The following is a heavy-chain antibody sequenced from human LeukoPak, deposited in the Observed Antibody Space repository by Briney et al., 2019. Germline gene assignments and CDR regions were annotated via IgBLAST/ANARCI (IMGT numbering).Heavy chain of an antibody. Sequence: SETLSLTCTVSGGSISSYYWSWIRQPPGKGLEWIGYIYYSGSTNYNPSLKSRVTISVDTSKNQFSLKLSSVTAADTAVYYSARAKGDYDWVDYWGQGTLVTVSS. CDR1: GGSISSYY. V-gene: IGHV4-59*01. CDR2: IYYSGST. D-gene: IGHD4-17*01. J-gene: IGHJ4*02. CDR3: ARAKGDYDWVDY.